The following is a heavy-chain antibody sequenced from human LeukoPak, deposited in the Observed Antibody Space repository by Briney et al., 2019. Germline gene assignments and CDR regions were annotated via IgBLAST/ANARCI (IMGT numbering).Heavy chain of an antibody. D-gene: IGHD2-2*01. CDR1: GFTVSSNY. Sequence: GGSLRLSCAASGFTVSSNYMSWVRQAPGKGPEWVSVIFSGGNTYYADSVKGRFTISRDNSKNTLYLQMNSLRAEDTAVYYCARGLGYCSSTSCCAGTFVWFDPWGQGTLVTVSS. V-gene: IGHV3-66*01. J-gene: IGHJ5*02. CDR3: ARGLGYCSSTSCCAGTFVWFDP. CDR2: IFSGGNT.